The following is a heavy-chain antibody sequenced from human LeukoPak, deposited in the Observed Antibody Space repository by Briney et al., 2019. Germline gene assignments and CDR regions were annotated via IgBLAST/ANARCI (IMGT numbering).Heavy chain of an antibody. CDR3: ASPAVLEDAFDI. Sequence: GGSLRLSCAASGFTFSSYGMHWVRQAPGKGLEWVAVIWYDGSNKYYADSVKGRFTISRDNSKNTLYLRMNSLRAEDTAVYYCASPAVLEDAFDIWGQGTMVTVSS. D-gene: IGHD6-19*01. CDR2: IWYDGSNK. CDR1: GFTFSSYG. J-gene: IGHJ3*02. V-gene: IGHV3-33*01.